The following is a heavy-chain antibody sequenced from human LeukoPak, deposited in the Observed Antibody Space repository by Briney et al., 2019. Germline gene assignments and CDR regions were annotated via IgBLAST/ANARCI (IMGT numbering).Heavy chain of an antibody. V-gene: IGHV3-23*01. CDR1: GFTFSSYG. J-gene: IGHJ2*01. D-gene: IGHD4-17*01. CDR2: ISGSGGST. CDR3: ARHYGDYGHFDL. Sequence: PGGSLRLSCAASGFTFSSYGMSWVRQAPGKGLEWVAAISGSGGSTYYADSVKGRFTISRDNAKNSLYLQMNSLRAEDTAVYYCARHYGDYGHFDLWGRGTLVTVSS.